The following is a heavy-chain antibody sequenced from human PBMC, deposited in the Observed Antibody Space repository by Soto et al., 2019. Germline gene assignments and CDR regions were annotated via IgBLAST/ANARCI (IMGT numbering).Heavy chain of an antibody. CDR1: GGSISSSY. Sequence: SETLSLTCTVSGGSISSSYWSWIRQPPGKGLEWIGYIYDSGSTYYNSSLKSRVTMTKDTSTSTVYMELNSLTSEDTAVYYCARDQSWHDLVWWFDPWGQGTLVTAPQ. D-gene: IGHD1-1*01. J-gene: IGHJ5*02. V-gene: IGHV4-59*01. CDR3: ARDQSWHDLVWWFDP. CDR2: IYDSGST.